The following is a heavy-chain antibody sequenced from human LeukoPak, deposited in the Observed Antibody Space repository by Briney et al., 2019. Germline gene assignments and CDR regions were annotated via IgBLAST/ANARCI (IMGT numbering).Heavy chain of an antibody. D-gene: IGHD4/OR15-4a*01. CDR1: RYTFTRHF. V-gene: IGHV1-46*01. J-gene: IGHJ3*02. CDR3: ARDGANYAFDI. Sequence: ASVKVSCKASRYTFTRHFIHWVRQAPGQGLEWMGIINPGGGYTRFAQKFQGRVTMSTDTSTSTVYMELSSLRSEDTAVYYCARDGANYAFDICGQGTMVTVSS. CDR2: INPGGGYT.